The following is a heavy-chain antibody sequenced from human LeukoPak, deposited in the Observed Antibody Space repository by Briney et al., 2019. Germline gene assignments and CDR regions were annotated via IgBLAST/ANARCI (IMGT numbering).Heavy chain of an antibody. D-gene: IGHD1-7*01. V-gene: IGHV3-30-3*01. CDR2: ISYDGSNK. CDR3: ARGPGRTKPFFDY. Sequence: PGGSLRLSCAASGFTFSSYALHWVRQAPGKGLEWVAVISYDGSNKYYADSVKGRFTISRDNSKNTLYLHVNSLRGEDTAVHYCARGPGRTKPFFDYWGQGTLVTVSS. J-gene: IGHJ4*02. CDR1: GFTFSSYA.